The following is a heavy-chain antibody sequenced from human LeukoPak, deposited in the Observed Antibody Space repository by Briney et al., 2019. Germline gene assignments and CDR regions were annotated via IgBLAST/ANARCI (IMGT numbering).Heavy chain of an antibody. J-gene: IGHJ4*02. Sequence: SETLSLTCTVSGGSISSHYWSWIRQPPGKGLEWIGYIYYSGSTNYNPSLKSRVTISVDTSKNQFSLKLSSVTAADTAVYYCATHYYDSSGYYWQFDYWGQGTLVTVSS. CDR2: IYYSGST. V-gene: IGHV4-59*08. CDR3: ATHYYDSSGYYWQFDY. CDR1: GGSISSHY. D-gene: IGHD3-22*01.